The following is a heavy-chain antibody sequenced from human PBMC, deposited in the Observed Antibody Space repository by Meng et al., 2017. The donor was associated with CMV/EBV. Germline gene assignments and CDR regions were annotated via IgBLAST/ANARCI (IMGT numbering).Heavy chain of an antibody. V-gene: IGHV3-30-3*01. Sequence: GGSLRLSCAASGFTFSSYAMHWVRQAPGKGLEWVAVISYDGSNKYYADSVKGRFTISRDNAKNSLYLQMNSLRAEDTAVYYCARVNIVVVPAAIDGSSFSYYGMDVWGQGTTVTVSS. CDR3: ARVNIVVVPAAIDGSSFSYYGMDV. D-gene: IGHD2-2*01. CDR2: ISYDGSNK. CDR1: GFTFSSYA. J-gene: IGHJ6*02.